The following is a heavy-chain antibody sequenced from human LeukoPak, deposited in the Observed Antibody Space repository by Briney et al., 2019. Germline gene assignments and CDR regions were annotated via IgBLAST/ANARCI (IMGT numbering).Heavy chain of an antibody. Sequence: RGSLRLSCADSGSSFSSDAMSWGRHAPGGWRGWVSAISGSGDSTHYAASTKGRCTISRDNSQNTLYLQMSSLRAEDTAVYYCAKSGYNRFDYCGQGTLVTVSS. D-gene: IGHD5-24*01. CDR2: ISGSGDST. CDR3: AKSGYNRFDY. J-gene: IGHJ4*02. CDR1: GSSFSSDA. V-gene: IGHV3-23*01.